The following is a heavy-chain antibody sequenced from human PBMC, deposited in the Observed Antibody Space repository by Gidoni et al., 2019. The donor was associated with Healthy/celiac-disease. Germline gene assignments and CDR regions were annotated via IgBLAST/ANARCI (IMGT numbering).Heavy chain of an antibody. J-gene: IGHJ6*02. Sequence: QVQLVQSGAEVKKPGASVKVSCKASGYTFTSYDINWVRQATGQGLEWMGWMNPNSGNTGDAQKFQGRVTMTRNTSISTAYMELSSLRSEDTAVYYCARDIHYYYYYGMDVWGQGTTVTVSS. D-gene: IGHD2-2*02. V-gene: IGHV1-8*01. CDR1: GYTFTSYD. CDR3: ARDIHYYYYYGMDV. CDR2: MNPNSGNT.